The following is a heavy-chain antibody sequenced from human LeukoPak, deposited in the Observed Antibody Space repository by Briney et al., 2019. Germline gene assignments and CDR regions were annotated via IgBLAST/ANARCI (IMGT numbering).Heavy chain of an antibody. V-gene: IGHV3-48*02. J-gene: IGHJ6*03. CDR2: ISGSTRTI. CDR1: GFTFSRYD. D-gene: IGHD5-24*01. CDR3: ARDPLRWLQNNYYYYYMDV. Sequence: GGSLRLSCAASGFTFSRYDMNWVRQAPGKGLEWVSYISGSTRTIYDADSVKGRFTISRDNAKNSLYLQMNSLRDEDTAVYYCARDPLRWLQNNYYYYYMDVWGKGTTVTVSS.